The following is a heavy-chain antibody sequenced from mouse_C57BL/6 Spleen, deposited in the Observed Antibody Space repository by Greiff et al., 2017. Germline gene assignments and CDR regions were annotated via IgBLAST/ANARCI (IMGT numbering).Heavy chain of an antibody. J-gene: IGHJ3*01. Sequence: EVKLMESGEGLVKPGGSLKLSCAASGFTFSSYAMSWVRQTPEKRLEWVAYISSGGGYIYYADTVKGRFTISRDNARNTLYLQMSSLKSEDTAMYYCTGDKDCSPFAYWGQGTLVTVSA. CDR1: GFTFSSYA. V-gene: IGHV5-9-1*02. D-gene: IGHD6-1*01. CDR2: ISSGGGYI. CDR3: TGDKDCSPFAY.